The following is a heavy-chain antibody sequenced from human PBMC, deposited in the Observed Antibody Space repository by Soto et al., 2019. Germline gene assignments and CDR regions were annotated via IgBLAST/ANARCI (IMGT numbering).Heavy chain of an antibody. CDR2: INAGNGNT. J-gene: IGHJ4*02. Sequence: ASVKVSCKASGYTFTSYAMHWVRQAPGQRLEWMGWINAGNGNTKYSQKFQGRVTITRDTSASTAYMELSSLRSEDTAVYYCARGTVVVTAIRNFEYWGQGTLVTVSS. V-gene: IGHV1-3*01. CDR1: GYTFTSYA. D-gene: IGHD2-21*02. CDR3: ARGTVVVTAIRNFEY.